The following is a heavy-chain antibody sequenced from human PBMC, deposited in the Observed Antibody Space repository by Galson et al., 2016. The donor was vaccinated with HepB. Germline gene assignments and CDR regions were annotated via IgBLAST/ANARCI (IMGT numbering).Heavy chain of an antibody. Sequence: SLRLSCAASGFTFGDYAMSWVRQAPGKGLEWVGFIRGKVYGGTREYAASVKGRFIIPRDDSKNIAYLQMDSLKTEDTAVDYCTAARWLQLKDYGLNVWGQGTSVTVSS. J-gene: IGHJ6*02. CDR3: TAARWLQLKDYGLNV. D-gene: IGHD5-24*01. CDR2: IRGKVYGGTR. V-gene: IGHV3-49*04. CDR1: GFTFGDYA.